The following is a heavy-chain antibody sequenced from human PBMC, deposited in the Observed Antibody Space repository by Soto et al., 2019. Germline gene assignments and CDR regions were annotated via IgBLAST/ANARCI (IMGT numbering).Heavy chain of an antibody. CDR2: IHTDGSVR. D-gene: IGHD4-4*01. J-gene: IGHJ4*02. V-gene: IGHV3-74*03. Sequence: PGGSLRLSCTVSRLSFSDSWMHWVRQAPGKGLEWISRIHTDGSVRQYADSVRGRFTISRDNSKNTLYLQMNSLRAEDTAVYYCARGNGTGFDYWGQGTLVTVSS. CDR3: ARGNGTGFDY. CDR1: RLSFSDSW.